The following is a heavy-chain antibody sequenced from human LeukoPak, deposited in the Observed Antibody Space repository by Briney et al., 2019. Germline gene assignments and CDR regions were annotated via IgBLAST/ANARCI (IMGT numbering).Heavy chain of an antibody. CDR2: INHSGST. V-gene: IGHV4-34*01. Sequence: SETLPLTCAVYGGSFSGYYWSWIRQPPGKGLEWIGEINHSGSTNYNPSLKSRVTISVDTSKNQFSLKLSSVTAADTAVYYCARGGIQWFGELLAAFDIWGQGTMVTVSS. D-gene: IGHD3-10*01. CDR1: GGSFSGYY. CDR3: ARGGIQWFGELLAAFDI. J-gene: IGHJ3*02.